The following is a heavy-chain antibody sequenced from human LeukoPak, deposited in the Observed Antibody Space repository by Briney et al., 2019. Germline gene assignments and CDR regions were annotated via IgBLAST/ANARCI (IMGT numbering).Heavy chain of an antibody. CDR3: ARFIAAAGTSWFDP. J-gene: IGHJ5*02. V-gene: IGHV4-39*07. CDR2: IYYSGST. CDR1: GGSISSSSYY. Sequence: SETLSLTCTVSGGSISSSSYYWGWIRQPPGKGLEWIGSIYYSGSTYYNPSLKSRVTISVDTSKNQFSLKLSSVTAADTAVYYCARFIAAAGTSWFDPWGQGTLVTVSS. D-gene: IGHD6-13*01.